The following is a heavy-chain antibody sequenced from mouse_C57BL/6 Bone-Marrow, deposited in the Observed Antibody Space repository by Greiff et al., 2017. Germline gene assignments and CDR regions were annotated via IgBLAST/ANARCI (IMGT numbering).Heavy chain of an antibody. Sequence: QVQLQQPGAELVKPGASVKLSCKASGYTFTSYWMQWVKQRPGQGLEWIGEIDPSDSYTNSNQKFKGKATLTVDTSSSTAYMQLSSLTSEDSAVDYCARRIYYDYDWFAYWGQGTLVTVSA. CDR1: GYTFTSYW. J-gene: IGHJ3*01. D-gene: IGHD2-4*01. CDR2: IDPSDSYT. V-gene: IGHV1-50*01. CDR3: ARRIYYDYDWFAY.